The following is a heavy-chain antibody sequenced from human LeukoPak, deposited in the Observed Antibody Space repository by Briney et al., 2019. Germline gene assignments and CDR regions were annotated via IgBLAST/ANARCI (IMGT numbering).Heavy chain of an antibody. Sequence: ASVKVSCKASGYTFTGYYMHWVRQAPGQGPEWMGWINPNSGGTNYAQKFQGRVTMTRDTSISTAYMELSRLRSDDTAVYYCARMLGGSGWTAYYWGQGTLVTVSS. J-gene: IGHJ4*02. V-gene: IGHV1-2*02. D-gene: IGHD6-19*01. CDR3: ARMLGGSGWTAYY. CDR2: INPNSGGT. CDR1: GYTFTGYY.